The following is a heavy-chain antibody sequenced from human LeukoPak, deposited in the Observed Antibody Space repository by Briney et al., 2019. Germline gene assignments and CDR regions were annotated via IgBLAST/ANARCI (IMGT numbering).Heavy chain of an antibody. V-gene: IGHV3-13*01. CDR1: GFTFSSYD. CDR2: IGTAGDT. Sequence: GGSLRLSCAASGFTFSSYDMHWVRQATGKGLEWVSAIGTAGDTYYPGSAKGRFTISRENAKNSLYLQMNSLRAGDTAVYYCARGPYSSSRYYYYGMDVWGQGTTVTVSS. D-gene: IGHD6-13*01. CDR3: ARGPYSSSRYYYYGMDV. J-gene: IGHJ6*02.